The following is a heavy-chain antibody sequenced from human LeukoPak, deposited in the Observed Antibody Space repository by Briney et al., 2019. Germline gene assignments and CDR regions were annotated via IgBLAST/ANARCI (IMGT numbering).Heavy chain of an antibody. CDR3: AKDRSLGWLDP. Sequence: GGSLRLSCAASGFTFRNHGMHWVRQAPGKGLEWVAVIWYDGSNKYYADSVKGRFTFSRDNSKNTLYLQMNSLRAEDTAVYYCAKDRSLGWLDPWGQGTLVTVSS. CDR1: GFTFRNHG. J-gene: IGHJ5*02. V-gene: IGHV3-33*06. CDR2: IWYDGSNK.